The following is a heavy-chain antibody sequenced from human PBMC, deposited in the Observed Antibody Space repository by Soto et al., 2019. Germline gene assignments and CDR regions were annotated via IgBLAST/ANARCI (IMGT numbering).Heavy chain of an antibody. CDR1: GFTFSSYD. Sequence: SLRLSCAASGFTFSSYDMHWVRQATGKGLEWVSAIGTAGDTYYPGSVKGRFTISRENAKNSLYLQMNSLRAGDTAVYYCARQSYSSGWYDYYYYYGMDVWGQGTTVTSP. V-gene: IGHV3-13*01. CDR2: IGTAGDT. CDR3: ARQSYSSGWYDYYYYYGMDV. J-gene: IGHJ6*02. D-gene: IGHD6-19*01.